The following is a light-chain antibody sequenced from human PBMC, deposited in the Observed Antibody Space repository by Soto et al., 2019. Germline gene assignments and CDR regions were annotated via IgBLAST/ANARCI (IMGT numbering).Light chain of an antibody. Sequence: DIQMTQSPSTLSASVGDRVTITCRASQSISGWLAWYQQKPGRAPKLLIYDVSNLESGVPSRFSGSGSGTEFTLTISFLQPDDSATYYCQQYNTFWTFGQGTKVDIK. CDR2: DVS. CDR3: QQYNTFWT. V-gene: IGKV1-5*01. J-gene: IGKJ1*01. CDR1: QSISGW.